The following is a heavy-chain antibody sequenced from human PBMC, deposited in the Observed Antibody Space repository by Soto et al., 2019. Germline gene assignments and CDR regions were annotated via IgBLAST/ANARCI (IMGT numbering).Heavy chain of an antibody. J-gene: IGHJ4*02. V-gene: IGHV1-69*13. CDR2: IIPIFGTA. Sequence: SVKVSCKASGGTFSSYAISWVRQAPGQGLEWMGGIIPIFGTANYAQKFQGRVTITADESTSTAYMELSSLRSEDTAVYYCARDDYGGRALDYWGQGTLVTVSS. CDR1: GGTFSSYA. CDR3: ARDDYGGRALDY. D-gene: IGHD4-17*01.